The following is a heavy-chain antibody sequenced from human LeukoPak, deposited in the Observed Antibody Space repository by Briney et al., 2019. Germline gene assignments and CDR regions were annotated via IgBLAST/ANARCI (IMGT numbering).Heavy chain of an antibody. D-gene: IGHD3-22*01. J-gene: IGHJ3*02. V-gene: IGHV1-69*01. CDR3: ARDLDLTMTTYAFDI. CDR1: GDTFTDYY. Sequence: GATVKISCKASGDTFTDYYMHWGQQSAGQGLEWMGGISPIFVTANYAQKFQGRVTITADESTSTAYMERSSVRSEDPPVYSCARDLDLTMTTYAFDIWGPGTMVTVSS. CDR2: ISPIFVTA.